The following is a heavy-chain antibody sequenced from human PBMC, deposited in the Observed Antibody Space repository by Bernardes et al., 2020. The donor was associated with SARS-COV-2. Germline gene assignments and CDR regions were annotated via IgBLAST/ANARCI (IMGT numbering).Heavy chain of an antibody. J-gene: IGHJ5*02. Sequence: GGSLRLSCSASGFTFSSYAMHWVRQAPGKGLQYVSSISSYGTTIHYSDSVKGRFTISRDNFKNTMSLQMTSLRPEDTAVYYCAKRYCSSTSCKWNWFDPWGQGTLVTVSS. D-gene: IGHD2-2*01. CDR3: AKRYCSSTSCKWNWFDP. V-gene: IGHV3-64D*09. CDR1: GFTFSSYA. CDR2: ISSYGTTI.